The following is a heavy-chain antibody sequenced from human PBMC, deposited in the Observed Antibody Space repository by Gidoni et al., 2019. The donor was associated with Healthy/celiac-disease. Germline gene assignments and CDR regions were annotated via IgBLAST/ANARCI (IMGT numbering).Heavy chain of an antibody. CDR2: IKSKTDGGTT. Sequence: EVQLVESGGGLVKPGGSLRLSCAASGFTFSNAWMNWVRQAPGKGLEWVGRIKSKTDGGTTDYAAPVKGRFTISRDDSKNTLYLQMNSLKTEDTAVYYCTTTVGWFGEFSFSDWGQGTLVTVSS. V-gene: IGHV3-15*07. CDR1: GFTFSNAW. D-gene: IGHD3-10*01. J-gene: IGHJ4*02. CDR3: TTTVGWFGEFSFSD.